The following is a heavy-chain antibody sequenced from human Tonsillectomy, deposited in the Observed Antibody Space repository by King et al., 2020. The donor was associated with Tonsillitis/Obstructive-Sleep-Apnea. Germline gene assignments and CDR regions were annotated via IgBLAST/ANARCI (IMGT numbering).Heavy chain of an antibody. CDR2: ISADHGNT. CDR1: GYTFSSYG. CDR3: ASSTIFGVVIYYMDV. D-gene: IGHD3-3*01. V-gene: IGHV1-18*01. Sequence: LQLVQSGAEVNKPGASVKVYCKASGYTFSSYGISWVRQAPGPGLEWMGWISADHGNTKSAQKLQGRVTMTTDTSTSTAYMELRSLSSDDTAVYYCASSTIFGVVIYYMDVWGKGTTVTVSS. J-gene: IGHJ6*03.